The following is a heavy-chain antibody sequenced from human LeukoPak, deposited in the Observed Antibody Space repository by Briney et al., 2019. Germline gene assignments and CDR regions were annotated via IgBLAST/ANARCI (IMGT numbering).Heavy chain of an antibody. CDR2: ISGSGGST. D-gene: IGHD3-3*01. Sequence: GGSLRLSCAASGFTFSSYAMSWVRQAPGKGPEWVSAISGSGGSTYYADSVKGRFTISRDNSKNTLYLQMNSLRAEDTAVYYCAKAPNDLYYDFWSGYFDYWGQGTLVTVSS. J-gene: IGHJ4*02. V-gene: IGHV3-23*01. CDR3: AKAPNDLYYDFWSGYFDY. CDR1: GFTFSSYA.